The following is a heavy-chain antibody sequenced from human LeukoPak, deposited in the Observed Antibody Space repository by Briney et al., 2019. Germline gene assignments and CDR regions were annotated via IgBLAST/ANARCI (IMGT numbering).Heavy chain of an antibody. Sequence: GGSLRLSCAASGFIFRDYYMSWIRQAPGKGLEWISYVSSGGSTIYYTDSVKGRFTISRDDAKDSLYLHMNNLRAEDTAVYYCAREGWLQPQYYFDYWGQGTLVTVSS. D-gene: IGHD5-24*01. V-gene: IGHV3-11*01. J-gene: IGHJ4*02. CDR3: AREGWLQPQYYFDY. CDR1: GFIFRDYY. CDR2: VSSGGSTI.